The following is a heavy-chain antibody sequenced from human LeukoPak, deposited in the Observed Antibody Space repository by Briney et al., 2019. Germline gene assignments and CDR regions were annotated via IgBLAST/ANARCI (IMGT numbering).Heavy chain of an antibody. CDR3: AKDGIVVSYFDY. D-gene: IGHD3-22*01. J-gene: IGHJ4*02. CDR1: GFTFSSYG. Sequence: GGSPRLSCAVSGFTFSSYGIHWVRQAPGKGLEWVAIISYDGSNKYYADSVKGRFTISRDNSKNTLYLQMNSLRAEDTAMYYCAKDGIVVSYFDYWGQGTLVTVSS. V-gene: IGHV3-30*18. CDR2: ISYDGSNK.